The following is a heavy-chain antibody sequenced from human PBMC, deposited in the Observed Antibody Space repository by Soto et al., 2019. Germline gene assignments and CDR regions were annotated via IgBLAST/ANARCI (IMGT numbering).Heavy chain of an antibody. CDR2: IDSRGRTL. J-gene: IGHJ4*02. CDR1: GFTVSYYS. V-gene: IGHV3-11*01. D-gene: IGHD6-6*01. Sequence: GGSPRRGWVASGFTVSYYSMSWIRQAPGKGLEWLAFIDSRGRTLSYADSVRGRFTISRDNAENSVYLQMDSLRADDTAVYYCARQAARNYIDSWGQGNSVTVSS. CDR3: ARQAARNYIDS.